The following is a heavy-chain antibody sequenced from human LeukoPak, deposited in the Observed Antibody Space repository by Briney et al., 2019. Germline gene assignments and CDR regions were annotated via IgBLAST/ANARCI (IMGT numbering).Heavy chain of an antibody. CDR2: IKGDGSEK. J-gene: IGHJ5*02. V-gene: IGHV3-7*01. Sequence: SGGSLRLSCAASGFTFSSYWMSWVRQAPGKGLEWVANIKGDGSEKYYVDAVKGRFTISRDNAKNSLFLQMDSLRAEDTAVYYCARPSIALAGQDTWGQGTLVTVSS. CDR1: GFTFSSYW. D-gene: IGHD6-19*01. CDR3: ARPSIALAGQDT.